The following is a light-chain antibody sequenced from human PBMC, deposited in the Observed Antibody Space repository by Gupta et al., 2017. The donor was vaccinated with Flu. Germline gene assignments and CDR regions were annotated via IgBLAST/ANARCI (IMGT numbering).Light chain of an antibody. CDR3: QQDDGTPPT. Sequence: GSLSLSPQEAATLSCRATQTISSNYLTWYQQNPGQAPRLLIYDASKRASGIPDKFSGSGSGTDFTLTISRLEPEDFAIYFCQQDDGTPPTFGPGTNVDV. J-gene: IGKJ3*01. CDR1: QTISSNY. V-gene: IGKV3-20*01. CDR2: DAS.